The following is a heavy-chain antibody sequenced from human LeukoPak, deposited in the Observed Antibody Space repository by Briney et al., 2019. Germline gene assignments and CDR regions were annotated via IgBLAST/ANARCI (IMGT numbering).Heavy chain of an antibody. CDR2: IRYDGSNK. J-gene: IGHJ4*02. V-gene: IGHV3-30*02. CDR1: GFTFSSYG. Sequence: QAGGSLRLSCAASGFTFSSYGMHWVRQAPGKGLEWVAFIRYDGSNKYYADSVKGRFTISRDNSKNTLYLQMNSLRAEDTAVYYCAKDSRSPLSGLNTLLDYWGQGTLVTVSS. CDR3: AKDSRSPLSGLNTLLDY. D-gene: IGHD3-16*02.